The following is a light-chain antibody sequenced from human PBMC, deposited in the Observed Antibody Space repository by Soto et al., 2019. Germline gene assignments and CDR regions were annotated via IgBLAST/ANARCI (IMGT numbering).Light chain of an antibody. J-gene: IGLJ1*01. CDR3: SSYAGSNKSV. V-gene: IGLV2-8*01. Sequence: QSALTQPASVSGSPGQSITISCTGTNSDVGAYNYVSWYQQHPAKAPKLIIYEVIYRPSGVPDRFSGSKSGNTASLTVSGLQPEDEADYYCSSYAGSNKSVFGTGTKLTVL. CDR2: EVI. CDR1: NSDVGAYNY.